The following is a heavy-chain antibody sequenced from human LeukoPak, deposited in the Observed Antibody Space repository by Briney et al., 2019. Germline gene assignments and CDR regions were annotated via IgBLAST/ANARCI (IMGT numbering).Heavy chain of an antibody. D-gene: IGHD2-8*01. J-gene: IGHJ4*02. CDR2: IKQDGSEK. CDR3: ARRTGALCTKSICRFDS. V-gene: IGHV3-7*01. Sequence: PGGSLRLSCAASGFTFSSYWMSWVRQAPGKGLEWVANIKQDGSEKYYVDSVKGRFTISRDNAKNSLYPQMNSLRAEDTAVYYCARRTGALCTKSICRFDSWGQGTLVAVSS. CDR1: GFTFSSYW.